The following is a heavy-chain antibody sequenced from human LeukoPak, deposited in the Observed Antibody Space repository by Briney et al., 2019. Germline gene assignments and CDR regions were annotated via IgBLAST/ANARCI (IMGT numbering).Heavy chain of an antibody. CDR1: GYTFTSYY. V-gene: IGHV1-46*01. CDR3: ARLIAAAGSY. Sequence: GASVKVSCRASGYTFTSYYMHWVRQAPGQGLEWMGIINPNGGSTSYAQKFQGRVTMTRDTSTSTVYMELSSLRSEDTAVYYCARLIAAAGSYWGQGTLVTVSS. D-gene: IGHD6-13*01. J-gene: IGHJ4*02. CDR2: INPNGGST.